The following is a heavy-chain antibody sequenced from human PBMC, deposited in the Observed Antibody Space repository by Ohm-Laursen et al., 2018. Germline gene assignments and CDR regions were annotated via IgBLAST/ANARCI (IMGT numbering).Heavy chain of an antibody. Sequence: SLRLSCAASGFTFDDYSMHWVRQAPGKGLEWVSLISWDGGSTDYADSVKGRFTISRDNSKNSLYLQMNSLRTEDTALYYCAKGGDVSGYGFAYGMDVWGQGTTVTVSS. CDR3: AKGGDVSGYGFAYGMDV. CDR1: GFTFDDYS. V-gene: IGHV3-43*01. D-gene: IGHD5-12*01. J-gene: IGHJ6*02. CDR2: ISWDGGST.